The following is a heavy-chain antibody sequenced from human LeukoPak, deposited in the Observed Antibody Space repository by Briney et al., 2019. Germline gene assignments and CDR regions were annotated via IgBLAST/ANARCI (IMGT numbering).Heavy chain of an antibody. Sequence: ASVKVSCKVSGYTLTELSMHWVRQAPGKGLEWMGGIIPIFGTANYAQKFQGRVTITTDESTSTAYMELSSLRSEDTAVYYCARDPPRLYGGNSGAFDIWGQGTMVTVSS. CDR3: ARDPPRLYGGNSGAFDI. CDR2: IIPIFGTA. D-gene: IGHD4-23*01. J-gene: IGHJ3*02. CDR1: GYTLTELS. V-gene: IGHV1-69*05.